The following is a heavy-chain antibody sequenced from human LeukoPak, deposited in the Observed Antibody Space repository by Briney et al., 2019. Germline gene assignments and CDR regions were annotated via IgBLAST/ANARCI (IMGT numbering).Heavy chain of an antibody. CDR2: IYYSGST. J-gene: IGHJ6*03. CDR3: ARSGGSFYQNYYYMDV. Sequence: PSETLSLTCTVSGGSISSCYWSWIRQPPGKGLEWIGDIYYSGSTNYNPSLKRRGTISVGTSKNQFSLKLSSVTAADTAVDSCARSGGSFYQNYYYMDVWGKGTTVTVSS. D-gene: IGHD2-15*01. CDR1: GGSISSCY. V-gene: IGHV4-59*01.